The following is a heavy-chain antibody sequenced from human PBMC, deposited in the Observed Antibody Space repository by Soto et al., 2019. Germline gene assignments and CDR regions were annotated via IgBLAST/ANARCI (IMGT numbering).Heavy chain of an antibody. V-gene: IGHV3-66*01. CDR2: IYSGGTT. CDR1: GFTVSSKF. J-gene: IGHJ2*01. CDR3: AWDHSGSSYSDWDFDL. Sequence: EVQLVESGGGVVQPGGSLRLSCAASGFTVSSKFMSWVRQAPGKGLEWVSVIYSGGTTYYENSVEGRFTISRDNSKNTRNLQMNSLRSEDTAVYFCAWDHSGSSYSDWDFDLWGRGTLVTVSS. D-gene: IGHD6-6*01.